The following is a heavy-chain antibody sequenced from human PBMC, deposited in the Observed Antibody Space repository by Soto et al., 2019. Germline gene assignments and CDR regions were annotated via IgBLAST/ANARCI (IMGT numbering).Heavy chain of an antibody. D-gene: IGHD3-22*01. CDR1: GGSISSGGYY. J-gene: IGHJ4*02. CDR2: IYYSGST. Sequence: PSETLSLTCTFSGGSISSGGYYLSWIRQHPGKGLEWIGYIYYSGSTYYNPSLKSRVTISVDTSKNQFSLKLSSVTAADTAVYYCARDTGSRYYYDSSGYYSAPRHFDYWGQGTLVTVSS. V-gene: IGHV4-31*03. CDR3: ARDTGSRYYYDSSGYYSAPRHFDY.